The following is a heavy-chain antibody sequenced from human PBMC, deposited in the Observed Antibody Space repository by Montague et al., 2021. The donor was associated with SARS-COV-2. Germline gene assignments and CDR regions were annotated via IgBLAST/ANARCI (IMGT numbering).Heavy chain of an antibody. CDR1: GFPFSSFA. J-gene: IGHJ4*02. Sequence: SLRLSCAASGFPFSSFAMHWFRQAPGKGLEWVAVIWYDGSNEYYSDSVKGRFTISKDNSKNTVYLQINGLRLEDTAVYYCAKSAYSSSWYSDYWGQGTPVTVSS. D-gene: IGHD6-13*01. CDR2: IWYDGSNE. CDR3: AKSAYSSSWYSDY. V-gene: IGHV3-30-3*02.